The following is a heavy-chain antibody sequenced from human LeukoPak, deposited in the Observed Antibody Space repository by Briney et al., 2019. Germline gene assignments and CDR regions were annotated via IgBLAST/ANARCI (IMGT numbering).Heavy chain of an antibody. CDR1: GFTVSSNY. V-gene: IGHV3-53*01. CDR2: IYSGGST. Sequence: GGSLRLSCAASGFTVSSNYMSWVRQAPGKGLEWVSVIYSGGSTYYAGSVKGRFTISRDNSKNTLYLQMNSLRAEDTAVYYCARGAYYYYGMDVWGQGTTVTVSS. J-gene: IGHJ6*02. CDR3: ARGAYYYYGMDV.